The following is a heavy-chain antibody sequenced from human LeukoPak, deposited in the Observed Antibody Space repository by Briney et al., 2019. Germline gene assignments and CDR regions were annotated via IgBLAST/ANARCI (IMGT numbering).Heavy chain of an antibody. CDR3: ATRGRTATKYFDD. CDR2: ISGSDTGT. J-gene: IGHJ4*02. D-gene: IGHD1-1*01. V-gene: IGHV3-23*01. CDR1: GFTFSSYV. Sequence: GGSLRLSCAASGFTFSSYVMSWVRQAQGKGLEWVSTISGSDTGTYYADSVKGRFTISRDNSRNTLHLQMNSLRAEDTAVYYCATRGRTATKYFDDWGQGTLVTVSS.